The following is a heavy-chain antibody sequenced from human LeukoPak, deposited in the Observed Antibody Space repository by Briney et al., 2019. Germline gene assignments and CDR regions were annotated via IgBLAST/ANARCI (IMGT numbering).Heavy chain of an antibody. CDR1: GFTVSSNY. Sequence: GGSLRLSCAASGFTVSSNYMSWVRQAPGKGLEWVSVIYSGGSTYYADSVKGRFTISRDNSKNTLYLQMNSLRAEDTAVYYCAREGYYYGSGLLYWGQGTLVTVSS. CDR2: IYSGGST. V-gene: IGHV3-66*01. CDR3: AREGYYYGSGLLY. D-gene: IGHD3-10*01. J-gene: IGHJ4*02.